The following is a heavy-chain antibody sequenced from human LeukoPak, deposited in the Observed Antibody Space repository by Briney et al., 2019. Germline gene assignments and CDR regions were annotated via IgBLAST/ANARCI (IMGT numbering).Heavy chain of an antibody. CDR2: ISGSSSAI. Sequence: PGGSLRLSCAASGFTFSSYGMNWVRQAPGKGLEWISYISGSSSAIYYADSVKGRLTISRDNAKNSLSLQMNSLRAEDTAVYYCARTDYYGSGSYYPFDYWGQGTLVTVSS. D-gene: IGHD3-10*01. V-gene: IGHV3-48*01. CDR3: ARTDYYGSGSYYPFDY. J-gene: IGHJ4*02. CDR1: GFTFSSYG.